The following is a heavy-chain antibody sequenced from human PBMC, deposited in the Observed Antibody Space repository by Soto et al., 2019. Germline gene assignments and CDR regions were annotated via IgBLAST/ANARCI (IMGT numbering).Heavy chain of an antibody. J-gene: IGHJ5*02. D-gene: IGHD6-13*01. Sequence: GASVKVSCKASGYTFTSYGISWVRQAPGQGLEWMGWISAYNGNTNYAQKLQGRVTMTTDTSTSTAYMELRSLRSDDTAVYYCARDRGSSSSLPPRPNWFDPWGQGTLVTVSS. CDR1: GYTFTSYG. CDR3: ARDRGSSSSLPPRPNWFDP. CDR2: ISAYNGNT. V-gene: IGHV1-18*01.